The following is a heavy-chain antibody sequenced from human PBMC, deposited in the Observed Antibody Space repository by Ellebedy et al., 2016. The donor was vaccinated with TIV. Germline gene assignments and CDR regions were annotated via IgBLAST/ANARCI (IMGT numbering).Heavy chain of an antibody. CDR2: ISGSGGSP. CDR1: GFTFSSYA. Sequence: GGSLRLXXAASGFTFSSYAMSWVRQAPGRRLEWVSAISGSGGSPHYVDSVRGRFTISRDNSKNTLYLQMTSLRAEDTAVYYCAKAPTAIFAHFYYYYYYMDVWGKGTTVTVSS. D-gene: IGHD2-21*02. CDR3: AKAPTAIFAHFYYYYYYMDV. V-gene: IGHV3-23*01. J-gene: IGHJ6*03.